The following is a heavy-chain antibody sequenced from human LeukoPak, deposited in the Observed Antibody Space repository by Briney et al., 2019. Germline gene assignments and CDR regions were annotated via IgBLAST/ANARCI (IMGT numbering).Heavy chain of an antibody. Sequence: GGSLRLSCAASGFTFSSYAMSWLRQAPGKGLEWVSAISGSGGSTYYADSVKGRFTISRDNSKNTLYLQMNSLRAEDTAVYYYATLSSGGGWSFDYWGQGTLVTVSS. CDR2: ISGSGGST. D-gene: IGHD6-19*01. CDR1: GFTFSSYA. CDR3: ATLSSGGGWSFDY. V-gene: IGHV3-23*01. J-gene: IGHJ4*02.